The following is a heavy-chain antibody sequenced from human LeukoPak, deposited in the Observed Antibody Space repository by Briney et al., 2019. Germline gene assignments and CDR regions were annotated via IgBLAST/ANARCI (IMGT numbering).Heavy chain of an antibody. J-gene: IGHJ4*02. V-gene: IGHV7-4-1*02. D-gene: IGHD1-26*01. CDR3: ARGERRSGSSEVGY. Sequence: GASVSVSFTASGGTFISHTISGVRQARGQGREWMGWTNTNTGNPTYAQAFTGRFVFSLDTSVPTAYLQISSLKAEDTAMYYCARGERRSGSSEVGYWGQGSVVSVPS. CDR2: TNTNTGNP. CDR1: GGTFISHT.